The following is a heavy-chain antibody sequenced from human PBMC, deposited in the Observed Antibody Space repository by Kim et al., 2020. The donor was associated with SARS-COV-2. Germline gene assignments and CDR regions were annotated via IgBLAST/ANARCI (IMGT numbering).Heavy chain of an antibody. CDR1: GYTFTGYN. Sequence: ASVKVSCKASGYTFTGYNIHWVRQAPGQGLEWMAWIDINSGGTNYAQKFQDRVTMTRDTSTNTTYMELRSLRSDDTAAYFCAGGDTVVASRYYYAMDVWGQGTTVTVSS. V-gene: IGHV1-2*02. CDR3: AGGDTVVASRYYYAMDV. D-gene: IGHD5-18*01. J-gene: IGHJ6*01. CDR2: IDINSGGT.